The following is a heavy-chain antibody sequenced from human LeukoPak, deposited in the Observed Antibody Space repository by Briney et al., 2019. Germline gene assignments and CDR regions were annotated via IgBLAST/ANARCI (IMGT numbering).Heavy chain of an antibody. J-gene: IGHJ5*02. D-gene: IGHD3/OR15-3a*01. CDR2: IYWDDDK. CDR1: GDSISTGDYY. CDR3: AHRRLDGGRWFDP. V-gene: IGHV2-5*08. Sequence: TLSLTCTVSGDSISTGDYYWSWIRQPPGKALEWLALIYWDDDKRYSPSLKNRLTITKDTSKTQVVLTMTNVYPVDTATYYCAHRRLDGGRWFDPWGQGTLVTVSS.